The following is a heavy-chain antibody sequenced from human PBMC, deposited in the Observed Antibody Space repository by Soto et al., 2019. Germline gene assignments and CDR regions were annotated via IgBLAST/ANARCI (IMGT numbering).Heavy chain of an antibody. J-gene: IGHJ6*02. D-gene: IGHD6-13*01. Sequence: PGGSLRLSCAASGFTFNNYAMSWVRQAPGKGLEWVSSISSSSSYIYYADSVKGRFTISRDNAKNSLYLQMNSLRAEDTAVYYCARCIAAAGMGVVGYYYYGMDVWGQGTTVTVSS. CDR1: GFTFNNYA. V-gene: IGHV3-21*01. CDR2: ISSSSSYI. CDR3: ARCIAAAGMGVVGYYYYGMDV.